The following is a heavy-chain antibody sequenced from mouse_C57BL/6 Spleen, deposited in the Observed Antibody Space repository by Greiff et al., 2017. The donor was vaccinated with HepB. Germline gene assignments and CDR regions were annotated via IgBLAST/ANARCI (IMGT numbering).Heavy chain of an antibody. V-gene: IGHV14-4*01. CDR1: GFNIKDDY. CDR2: IDPENGDT. CDR3: TTEGTGYFDY. J-gene: IGHJ2*01. Sequence: VQLQQSGAELVRPGASVKLSCTASGFNIKDDYMHWVKQRPEQGLEWIGWIDPENGDTEYASKFQGKATITADTSSNTAYLQLSSLTSEDTAVYYCTTEGTGYFDYWGQGTTLTVSS.